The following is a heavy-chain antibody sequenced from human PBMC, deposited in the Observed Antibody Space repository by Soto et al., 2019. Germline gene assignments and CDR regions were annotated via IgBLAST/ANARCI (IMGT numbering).Heavy chain of an antibody. CDR2: ISGSGGST. Sequence: GGSLRLSCAASGFTFSRYAMSWVRQAPGKGLEWVSAISGSGGSTYYADSVKGRFTISRDNSKNTLYLQMNSLRAEDTAVYYCAKFGYSSGWYYFDYWGQGTLVTVSA. V-gene: IGHV3-23*01. CDR3: AKFGYSSGWYYFDY. CDR1: GFTFSRYA. D-gene: IGHD6-19*01. J-gene: IGHJ4*02.